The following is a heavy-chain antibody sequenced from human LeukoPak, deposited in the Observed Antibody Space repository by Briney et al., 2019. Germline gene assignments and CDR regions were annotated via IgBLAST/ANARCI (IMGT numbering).Heavy chain of an antibody. Sequence: GGSLRLSCAASGFTFSLSWMHWVRQAPGKGLEWVSSINYDARSRTYADSVKGRLTISRDNAENTLFLQMNSLRVEDSAIYSYVRGAGPGTPFDWGQGILVTVS. D-gene: IGHD1-1*01. J-gene: IGHJ1*01. CDR3: VRGAGPGTPFD. CDR2: INYDARSR. V-gene: IGHV3-74*01. CDR1: GFTFSLSW.